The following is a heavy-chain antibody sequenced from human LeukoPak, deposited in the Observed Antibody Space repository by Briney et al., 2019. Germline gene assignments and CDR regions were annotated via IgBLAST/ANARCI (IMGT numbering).Heavy chain of an antibody. D-gene: IGHD2-15*01. CDR2: IHYDGTES. CDR3: AKGPDIVVVVAVDY. Sequence: GGSLRLSCAASGFGFSGYGMHWVRQAPGKGLEWVAFIHYDGTESFYADSVKGRFTISRDNSKNTLSLQMNSLRAEDTAVYYCAKGPDIVVVVAVDYWGQGTLVTVSS. J-gene: IGHJ4*02. V-gene: IGHV3-30*02. CDR1: GFGFSGYG.